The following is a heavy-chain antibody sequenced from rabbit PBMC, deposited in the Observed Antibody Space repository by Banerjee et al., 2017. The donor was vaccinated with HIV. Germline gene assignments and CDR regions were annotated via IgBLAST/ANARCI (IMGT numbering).Heavy chain of an antibody. Sequence: QEQLEESGGGLVKPEGSLTLTCTASGFDLSRYYYMCWVRQAPGKGLELIACILTSSGSTWYASWAKGRFTISKTSSTTVTLQMTSLTAADTATYFCARDATSGGWIFGLWGPGTLVTVS. D-gene: IGHD4-1*01. V-gene: IGHV1S45*01. J-gene: IGHJ4*01. CDR3: ARDATSGGWIFGL. CDR2: ILTSSGST. CDR1: GFDLSRYYY.